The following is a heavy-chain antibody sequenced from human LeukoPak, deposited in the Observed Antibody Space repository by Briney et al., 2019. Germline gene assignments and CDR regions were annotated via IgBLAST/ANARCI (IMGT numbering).Heavy chain of an antibody. D-gene: IGHD1-26*01. Sequence: KSGGSLRLSCAASGFTFSSYSMNWVRQAPGKGLEWVSSIGSRTSYIYHADSVKGRFTISRDNAKNSLYLQMNSLRAEDPAGYFCSKDCRTERSKWVKNSRNWFDPLGQGTLV. J-gene: IGHJ5*01. CDR3: SKDCRTERSKWVKNSRNWFDP. CDR1: GFTFSSYS. V-gene: IGHV3-21*01. CDR2: IGSRTSYI.